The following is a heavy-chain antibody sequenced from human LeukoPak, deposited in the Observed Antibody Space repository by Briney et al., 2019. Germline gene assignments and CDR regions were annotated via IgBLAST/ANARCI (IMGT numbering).Heavy chain of an antibody. CDR2: ISAYNGDT. CDR3: ATDSGSYGY. V-gene: IGHV1-18*01. J-gene: IGHJ4*02. CDR1: GYTFTSYS. D-gene: IGHD3-10*01. Sequence: ASVTVSCKASGYTFTSYSISWVRQAPGQGLEWMGWISAYNGDTNYPQSLQGRVTMTTDTSTSTAYMELRSLRSDDTAMYYCATDSGSYGYWGQGTLVTVSS.